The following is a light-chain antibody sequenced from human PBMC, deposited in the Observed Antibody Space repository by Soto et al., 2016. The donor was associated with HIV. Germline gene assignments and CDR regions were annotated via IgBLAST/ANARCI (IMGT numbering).Light chain of an antibody. CDR1: QDISTY. V-gene: IGKV1-8*01. CDR3: QQYYSNVPVS. J-gene: IGKJ4*01. CDR2: AAS. Sequence: AIRMTQSPSSFSASTGDRVTITCRASQDISTYLAWYQQEPGKAPKLLISAASTLQSGVPSRFSGSGSGTDFTLTINCLQSEDFATYYCQQYYSNVPVSFGGGTKVEIK.